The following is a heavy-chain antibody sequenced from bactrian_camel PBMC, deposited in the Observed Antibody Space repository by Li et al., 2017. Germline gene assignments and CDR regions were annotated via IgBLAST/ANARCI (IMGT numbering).Heavy chain of an antibody. CDR3: AARPVSADDLLYV. D-gene: IGHD4*01. J-gene: IGHJ4*01. CDR1: GDTDTINS. CDR2: IYSTDGGAT. Sequence: HVQLVESGGGTVQAGGSLRLPCVASGDTDTINSMGWFRQAPGKEREGVATIYSTDGGATDYAGSVGGRFTISRDNAKSTLYLQMNSLKPEDTAMYYCAARPVSADDLLYVPGPGDPGHRL. V-gene: IGHV3S54*01.